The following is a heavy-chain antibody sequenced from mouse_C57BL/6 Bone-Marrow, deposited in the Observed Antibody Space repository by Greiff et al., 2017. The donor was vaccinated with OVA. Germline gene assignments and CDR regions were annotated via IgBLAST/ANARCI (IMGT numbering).Heavy chain of an antibody. CDR1: GYTFTSYG. Sequence: VKLQESGAELARPGASVKLSCKASGYTFTSYGISWVKQRTGQGLEWIGEIYPRSGNTYYNEKFKGKATLTADKSSSTAYMELRSPTSEDSAVYFCAREVYYGSSSYAMDYWGQGTSVTVSS. V-gene: IGHV1-81*01. J-gene: IGHJ4*01. D-gene: IGHD1-1*01. CDR3: AREVYYGSSSYAMDY. CDR2: IYPRSGNT.